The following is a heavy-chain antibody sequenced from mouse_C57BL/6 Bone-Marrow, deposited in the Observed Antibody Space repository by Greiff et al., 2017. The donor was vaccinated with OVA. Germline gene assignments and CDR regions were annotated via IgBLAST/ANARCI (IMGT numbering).Heavy chain of an antibody. J-gene: IGHJ1*03. Sequence: VQLQQSGAELARPGASVKLSCKASGYTFTSSGISWVKQRTGQGLAWIVEIYPRSGTTYYNEKFKGKATLTADKSSSAAYIELRSLTSEDSAVYFCARGDYYGRSYWYCDVWGTGTTVTVSS. CDR2: IYPRSGTT. CDR3: ARGDYYGRSYWYCDV. D-gene: IGHD1-1*01. CDR1: GYTFTSSG. V-gene: IGHV1-81*01.